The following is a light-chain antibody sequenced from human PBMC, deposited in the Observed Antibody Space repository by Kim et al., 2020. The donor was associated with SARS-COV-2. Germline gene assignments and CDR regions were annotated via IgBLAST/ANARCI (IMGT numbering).Light chain of an antibody. CDR2: QDN. CDR3: QAWDSSTYV. Sequence: VSPGQAASITLSVDKLGDKYASWYQQKSGQSPLVVIYQDNKRPSGIPERFSGSNSGNTATLTISGPQAMDEADYYCQAWDSSTYVFGPGTKVTVL. CDR1: KLGDKY. V-gene: IGLV3-1*01. J-gene: IGLJ1*01.